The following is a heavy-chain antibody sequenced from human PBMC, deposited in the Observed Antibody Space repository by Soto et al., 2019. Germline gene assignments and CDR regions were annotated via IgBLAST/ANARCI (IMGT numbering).Heavy chain of an antibody. D-gene: IGHD3-10*01. J-gene: IGHJ6*02. CDR3: ATTMVRGVIRRTFYYYYGMDV. CDR1: GGTFDNYA. Sequence: SVKVSCKASGGTFDNYAISWVRQAPGQGLEWVGGIIPHVDAANYAQKFQGRVTITADESTSTAYMELSSLRSEDTAVYYCATTMVRGVIRRTFYYYYGMDVWGQGTTVTVSS. CDR2: IIPHVDAA. V-gene: IGHV1-69*13.